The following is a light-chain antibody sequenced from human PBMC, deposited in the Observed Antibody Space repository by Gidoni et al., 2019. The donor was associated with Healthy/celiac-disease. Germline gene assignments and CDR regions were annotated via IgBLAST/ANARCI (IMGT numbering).Light chain of an antibody. J-gene: IGKJ2*01. CDR1: QSVSSSY. V-gene: IGKV3-20*01. CDR2: DAT. CDR3: QQYCSTPKYT. Sequence: IVLPQYPGTLPLSPAARATLSCRASQSVSSSYLACYQQKPGQAPRLLIHDATTRATCIPDGISGSGSGTDVTLTISRLEPEDVAVYYCQQYCSTPKYTFXQXTKLEIK.